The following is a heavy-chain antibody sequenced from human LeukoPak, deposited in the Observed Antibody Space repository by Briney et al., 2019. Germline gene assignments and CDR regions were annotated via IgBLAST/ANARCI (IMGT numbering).Heavy chain of an antibody. D-gene: IGHD1-26*01. V-gene: IGHV4-59*01. Sequence: SETLSLTSTVSGGSISSYFWSWIRQPPGKGLEWIGYIYYSGSTNYNPSLKSRVTISVDTSKNQFSLKLSSVTAADTAVYYCARDPSGSYYLSGAFDIWGQGTMVIVSS. J-gene: IGHJ3*02. CDR2: IYYSGST. CDR3: ARDPSGSYYLSGAFDI. CDR1: GGSISSYF.